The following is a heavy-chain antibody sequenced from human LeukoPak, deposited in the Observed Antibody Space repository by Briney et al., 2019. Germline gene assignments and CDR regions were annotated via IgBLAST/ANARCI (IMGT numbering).Heavy chain of an antibody. CDR2: ISYDGSNK. D-gene: IGHD2-2*01. CDR1: GFTFSSYG. J-gene: IGHJ6*04. V-gene: IGHV3-30*18. Sequence: GRSLRLSCAASGFTFSSYGMHWVRQAPGKGLEWVAVISYDGSNKYYADSVKGRFTICRDNSKNTLYLQMNSLRAEGTAVYYCAKDFNDCSSTSCLLYYYYYGMDVWGKGTTVTVSS. CDR3: AKDFNDCSSTSCLLYYYYYGMDV.